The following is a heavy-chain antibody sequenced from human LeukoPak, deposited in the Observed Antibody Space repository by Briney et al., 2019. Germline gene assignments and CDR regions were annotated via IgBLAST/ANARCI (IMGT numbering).Heavy chain of an antibody. Sequence: PGGSLRLSCAASGFTFRSYGMHWVRQAPGKGLEWVAFIRYDGSNKYYADSAEGRFTISRDNSKNTLYLQMKSLRAEDTAVYYCAKDLVVAGPDEIDYWGQGTLVTVSS. CDR2: IRYDGSNK. CDR1: GFTFRSYG. V-gene: IGHV3-30*02. D-gene: IGHD6-19*01. J-gene: IGHJ4*02. CDR3: AKDLVVAGPDEIDY.